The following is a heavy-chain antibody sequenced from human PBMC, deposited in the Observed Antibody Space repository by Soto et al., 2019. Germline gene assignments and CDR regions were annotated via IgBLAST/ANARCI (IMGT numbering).Heavy chain of an antibody. Sequence: SAEVCCEASGYSFTSYGMLRVRQAAGQALEWMGWISVYNGNTNYAQKLQGRVTMTTDTSTSTAYMELRSLRSDDTAVYYCARDRPSPPYYDFWSGYYHYYYYGMDVWGQGTTVTVS. D-gene: IGHD3-3*01. CDR1: GYSFTSYG. CDR2: ISVYNGNT. CDR3: ARDRPSPPYYDFWSGYYHYYYYGMDV. V-gene: IGHV1-18*04. J-gene: IGHJ6*02.